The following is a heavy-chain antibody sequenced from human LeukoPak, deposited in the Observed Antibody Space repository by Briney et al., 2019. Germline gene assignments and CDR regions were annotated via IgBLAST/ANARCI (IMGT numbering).Heavy chain of an antibody. V-gene: IGHV3-30*18. D-gene: IGHD6-19*01. CDR1: GFTFSSYG. CDR2: ISYDGSNK. Sequence: HPGGSLRLSCAASGFTFSSYGMHWVRQAPGKGLEWVAVISYDGSNKYYADSVKGRFTISRDNSKNTLYLQMNSLRAEDTAVYYCAKDRRSGWTDFDYWGQGTLVTVSS. CDR3: AKDRRSGWTDFDY. J-gene: IGHJ4*02.